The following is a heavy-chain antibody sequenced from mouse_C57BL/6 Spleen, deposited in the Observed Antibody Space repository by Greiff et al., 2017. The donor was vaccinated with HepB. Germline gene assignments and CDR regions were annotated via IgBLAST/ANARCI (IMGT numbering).Heavy chain of an antibody. CDR1: GYTFTSYW. V-gene: IGHV1-55*01. J-gene: IGHJ4*01. Sequence: VKLQESGAELVKPGASVKMSCKASGYTFTSYWITWVKQRPGQGLEWIGDIYPGSGSTNYNEKFKSKATLTVDTSSSTAYMQLSSLTSEDSAVYYCARDSSGLYYAMDYWGQGTSVTVSS. CDR2: IYPGSGST. D-gene: IGHD3-2*02. CDR3: ARDSSGLYYAMDY.